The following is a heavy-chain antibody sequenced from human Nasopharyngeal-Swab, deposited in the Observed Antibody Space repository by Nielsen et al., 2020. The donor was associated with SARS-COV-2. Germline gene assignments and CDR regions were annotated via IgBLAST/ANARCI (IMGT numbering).Heavy chain of an antibody. CDR2: ISGSGGST. D-gene: IGHD3-22*01. V-gene: IGHV3-23*01. CDR1: GFTFSSYA. J-gene: IGHJ3*02. Sequence: GESLKISCAASGFTFSSYAMSWVRQAPGKGLEWVSAISGSGGSTYYADSVKGRFTISRDNSKNTLYLQMNSLRAEDTAVYYCAKVNSTYYYDSSGYYYVAPHDAFDIWGQGTMVTVSS. CDR3: AKVNSTYYYDSSGYYYVAPHDAFDI.